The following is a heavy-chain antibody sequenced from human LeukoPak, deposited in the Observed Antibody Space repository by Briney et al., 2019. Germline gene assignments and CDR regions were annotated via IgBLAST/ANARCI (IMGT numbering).Heavy chain of an antibody. CDR1: GFTFSTYA. J-gene: IGHJ4*02. V-gene: IGHV3-23*01. CDR3: ASGRLWFGAWVD. D-gene: IGHD3-10*01. CDR2: ISRSGGST. Sequence: GGSLRLSCAASGFTFSTYAMTWVRQAPGKGLEWISSISRSGGSTYYAVSVKGRFTISRDNSKNTLFLQMNTLRAEDTAVYYYASGRLWFGAWVDWGQGTLVTVSS.